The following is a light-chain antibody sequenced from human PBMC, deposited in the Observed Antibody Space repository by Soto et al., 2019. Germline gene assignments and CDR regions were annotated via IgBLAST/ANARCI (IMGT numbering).Light chain of an antibody. Sequence: DIQMTQSPSTLSASVGDRVTITCRASQSISSWLAWYQQKPWKAPKLLIYGASSLESGVPSRFSGSGSVTEFPLTIDSLQPDDFAPYHCQQYSRSSPTFGQGTKLEI. V-gene: IGKV1-5*01. CDR3: QQYSRSSPT. J-gene: IGKJ2*01. CDR2: GAS. CDR1: QSISSW.